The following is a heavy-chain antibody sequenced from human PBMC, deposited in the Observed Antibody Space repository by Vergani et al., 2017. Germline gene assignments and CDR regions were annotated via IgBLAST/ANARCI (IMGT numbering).Heavy chain of an antibody. D-gene: IGHD1-1*01. J-gene: IGHJ1*01. CDR2: ISYDGTQK. CDR1: GFTSSYYG. CDR3: ATKSXGTPGCQIGYFRE. Sequence: QVHLVESGGGVVQPGRSLRLSCVVSGFTSSYYGMHWVRQAPGKGLEWVEVISYDGTQKYYADSVKGRFTISRDNSKSTLYLQMNSLRTEDTAVYYCATKSXGTPGCQIGYFREWGQGTLVTVSS. V-gene: IGHV3-30*03.